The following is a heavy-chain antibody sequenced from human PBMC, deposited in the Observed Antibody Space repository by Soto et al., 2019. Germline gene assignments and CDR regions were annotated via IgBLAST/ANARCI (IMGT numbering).Heavy chain of an antibody. V-gene: IGHV4-59*01. D-gene: IGHD3-10*01. CDR2: IYYSGST. CDR1: GGSISSYY. J-gene: IGHJ5*02. CDR3: ARGGVTMVRGVIHWFDP. Sequence: PSETLSLTCTVSGGSISSYYWSWIRQPPGKGLEWIGYIYYSGSTNYNPSLKSRVTISVDTSKNQFSLKLSSVTAADTAVYYCARGGVTMVRGVIHWFDPWGQGTLVTVSS.